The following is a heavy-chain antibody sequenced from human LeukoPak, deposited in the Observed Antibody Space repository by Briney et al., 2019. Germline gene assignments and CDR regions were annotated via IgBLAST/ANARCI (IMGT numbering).Heavy chain of an antibody. D-gene: IGHD2-15*01. J-gene: IGHJ4*02. Sequence: GGSLRLSCAASGFTFSSYAMNWVRQAPGKGLERVSAISGGSTYYADSVKGRFTISRDNSKNTLYLQMNSLRAEDTAVYYCAKDSPVVAASFDYWGQGTLVTVSS. CDR1: GFTFSSYA. CDR2: ISGGST. CDR3: AKDSPVVAASFDY. V-gene: IGHV3-23*01.